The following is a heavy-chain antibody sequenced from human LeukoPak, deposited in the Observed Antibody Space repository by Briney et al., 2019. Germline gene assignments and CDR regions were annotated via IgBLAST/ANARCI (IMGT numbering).Heavy chain of an antibody. J-gene: IGHJ4*02. Sequence: SQTLSLTCAISGDSVSSNGASWNWTRHSPSRGLEWLGRTYYRSQHWHSDYAPSVKRRLTLNPDTSKNQFSLQLNSMTPEDTAVYYCGRETDFGVVTHWGQGTLVTVSS. V-gene: IGHV6-1*01. CDR2: TYYRSQHWHS. CDR3: GRETDFGVVTH. CDR1: GDSVSSNGAS. D-gene: IGHD3-3*01.